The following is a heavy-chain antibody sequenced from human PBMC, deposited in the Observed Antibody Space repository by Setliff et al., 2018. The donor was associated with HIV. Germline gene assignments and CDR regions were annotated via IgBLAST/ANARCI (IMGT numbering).Heavy chain of an antibody. CDR2: IIPILGVP. CDR1: GGALISHT. V-gene: IGHV1-69*04. Sequence: AAVKVSCKAAGGALISHTFTWVRQGPGQGLEWMGRIIPILGVPNYAQNFQGRLTISADKSTRTAYLELSSLRSDDSAVYFCAKEQEIGSYPDPWGQGTLVTVSS. CDR3: AKEQEIGSYPDP. J-gene: IGHJ5*02. D-gene: IGHD2-2*02.